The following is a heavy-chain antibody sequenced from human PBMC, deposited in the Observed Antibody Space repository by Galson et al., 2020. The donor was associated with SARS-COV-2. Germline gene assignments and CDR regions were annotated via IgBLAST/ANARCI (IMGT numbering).Heavy chain of an antibody. Sequence: ALHGESLKISCAASGFTFRSHWMHWVRQAPGKGLVWVSRIHSDGSSTKYADSVKGRFTISRDNAKNILYLQMSSLRAEDTAVYYCAREARVPGGYYMDVWGKGTTVIVSS. CDR2: IHSDGSST. J-gene: IGHJ6*03. CDR1: GFTFRSHW. CDR3: AREARVPGGYYMDV. V-gene: IGHV3-74*03. D-gene: IGHD3-10*01.